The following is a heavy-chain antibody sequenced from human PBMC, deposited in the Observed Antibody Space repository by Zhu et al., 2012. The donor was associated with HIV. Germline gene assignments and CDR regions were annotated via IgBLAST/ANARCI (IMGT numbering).Heavy chain of an antibody. CDR1: GGSFSSYY. CDR3: ARRHNYGYLRVFDY. Sequence: QVHLQESGAGLLKPSETLSLTCAVYGGSFSSYYWSWIRQPPGKGWSGLGKSIIVEAPTTIPSLKSRVTISVDTSKNQLSLKLSSVTAADTAMYYCARRHNYGYLRVFDYWGQGTLVSVSS. CDR2: SIIVEAP. J-gene: IGHJ4*02. V-gene: IGHV4-34*01. D-gene: IGHD5-18*01.